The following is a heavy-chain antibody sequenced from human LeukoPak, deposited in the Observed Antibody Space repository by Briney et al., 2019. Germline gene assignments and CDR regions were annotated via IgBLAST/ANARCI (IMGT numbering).Heavy chain of an antibody. Sequence: GGSPRLSCAASGFTFRSYWMSWVRQAPGKGLEWVANIKEDGSEKYCVDSVKGRFTISRDNAKNSLYLQINSLRAEDTAVYYCAKRPDRSYYDRTGYYYFDYWGQGTLVTVSS. D-gene: IGHD3-22*01. CDR2: IKEDGSEK. V-gene: IGHV3-7*03. J-gene: IGHJ4*02. CDR3: AKRPDRSYYDRTGYYYFDY. CDR1: GFTFRSYW.